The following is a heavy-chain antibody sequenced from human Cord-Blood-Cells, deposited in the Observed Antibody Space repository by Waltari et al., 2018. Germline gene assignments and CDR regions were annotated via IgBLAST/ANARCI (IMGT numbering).Heavy chain of an antibody. CDR2: IIPILGIA. D-gene: IGHD3-22*01. J-gene: IGHJ4*02. V-gene: IGHV1-69*04. Sequence: QVQLVQSGAEVKKPGSSVKVPCKAPGGTFSSYAISRVRPPPGQGLEWMGGIIPILGIANYAQKFQGRVTITADESTSTAYMELSSLRSEDTAVYYCAREGPNYYDSRGYGGGFDYWGQGTLVTVSS. CDR3: AREGPNYYDSRGYGGGFDY. CDR1: GGTFSSYA.